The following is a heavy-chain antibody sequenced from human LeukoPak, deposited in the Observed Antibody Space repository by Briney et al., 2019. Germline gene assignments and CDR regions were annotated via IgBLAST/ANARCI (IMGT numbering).Heavy chain of an antibody. CDR1: GGTFSSYA. V-gene: IGHV1-69*13. J-gene: IGHJ6*02. D-gene: IGHD5-12*01. CDR2: IIPIFGTA. CDR3: ARGPLRVATPTQYGMDV. Sequence: SVKVSCKASGGTFSSYAISWVRQAPGQGLEWMGGIIPIFGTANYAQKFQGRVTITADESTSTAYMELSSLRSEDTAVYYCARGPLRVATPTQYGMDVWGQGTTVTVSS.